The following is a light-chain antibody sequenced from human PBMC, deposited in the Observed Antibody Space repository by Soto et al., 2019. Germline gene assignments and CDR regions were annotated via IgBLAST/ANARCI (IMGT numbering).Light chain of an antibody. V-gene: IGKV1-39*01. CDR3: QQSYSTPPFT. J-gene: IGKJ3*01. Sequence: DIQMTQSPSPLSASVGDRVDITCRTSQSVSSYLNWYQAKPGKAPKLLIHETSNLESGVPSRFSGSGSGTDFTLTISSLQPEDSATYYCQQSYSTPPFTFGPGTRVDI. CDR2: ETS. CDR1: QSVSSY.